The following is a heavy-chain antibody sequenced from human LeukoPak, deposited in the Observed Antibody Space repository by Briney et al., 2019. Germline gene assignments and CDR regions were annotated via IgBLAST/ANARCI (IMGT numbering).Heavy chain of an antibody. V-gene: IGHV3-23*01. CDR1: GFTFNKNA. D-gene: IGHD2-21*01. J-gene: IGHJ5*02. Sequence: GGSLRLSCAVSGFTFNKNAMSWVRQAPGKRLEWVSAISGSGATTYYADSVKGRFTISRDNSKNTLYLQLNSLRAEDTAVYYCVKDRSTVVNNWFDPWGQGTLVTVSS. CDR3: VKDRSTVVNNWFDP. CDR2: ISGSGATT.